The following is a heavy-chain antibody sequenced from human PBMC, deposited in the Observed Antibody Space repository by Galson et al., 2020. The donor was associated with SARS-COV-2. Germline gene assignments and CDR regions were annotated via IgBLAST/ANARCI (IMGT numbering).Heavy chain of an antibody. D-gene: IGHD2-8*02. CDR3: ARGLDGTGRFNGWDY. V-gene: IGHV4-34*01. Sequence: LTCAVYGGSFSGYFWSWIRQPPGKGLEWIGEVNHSGSTNYNPSLKSRVTISVDTSKNQFSLKLSSVTAADTAVYYCARGLDGTGRFNGWDYWGQGTLVTVSS. CDR1: GGSFSGYF. J-gene: IGHJ4*02. CDR2: VNHSGST.